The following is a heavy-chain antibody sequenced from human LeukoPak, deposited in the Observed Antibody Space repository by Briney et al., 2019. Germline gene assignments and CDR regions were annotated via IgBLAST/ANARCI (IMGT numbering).Heavy chain of an antibody. V-gene: IGHV3-23*01. CDR3: AKDLLRIYWRTFDS. CDR1: GFDFSSHA. CDR2: FNDTGSST. Sequence: GGSLRLSCVASGFDFSSHAMTWVRQAPGKGPEWVSSFNDTGSSTYYADSVKGRFTISRDNSKNTLYLQMTNLRAEDTAVYFCAKDLLRIYWRTFDSWGQGALVIVSS. J-gene: IGHJ4*02. D-gene: IGHD3-10*01.